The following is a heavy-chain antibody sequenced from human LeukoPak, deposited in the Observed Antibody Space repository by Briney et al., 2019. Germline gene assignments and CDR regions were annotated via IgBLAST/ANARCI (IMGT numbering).Heavy chain of an antibody. Sequence: ASVKVSCKASGYTFTSYHMHWVRQAPGQGLEWRGWINPNSGGTNYAQKFQGRVTMTRDTSISTAYMELSRLRSDDTTVYYCARDRGIPRGYYYYYYMDVWGKGTTVTVSS. CDR3: ARDRGIPRGYYYYYYMDV. V-gene: IGHV1-2*02. CDR1: GYTFTSYH. D-gene: IGHD1-14*01. CDR2: INPNSGGT. J-gene: IGHJ6*03.